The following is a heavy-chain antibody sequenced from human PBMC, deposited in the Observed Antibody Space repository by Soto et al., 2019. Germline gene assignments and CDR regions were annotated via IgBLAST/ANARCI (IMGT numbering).Heavy chain of an antibody. Sequence: SCTVSGGSISSYYWSWIRQPPGKGLEWIGYIYYSGSTNYNPSLKSRVTISVDTSKNQFSLKLSSVTAADTAVYYCARAHHVARPNYYYYMDVWGKGTTVTVSS. CDR3: ARAHHVARPNYYYYMDV. CDR2: IYYSGST. V-gene: IGHV4-59*01. J-gene: IGHJ6*03. CDR1: GGSISSYY.